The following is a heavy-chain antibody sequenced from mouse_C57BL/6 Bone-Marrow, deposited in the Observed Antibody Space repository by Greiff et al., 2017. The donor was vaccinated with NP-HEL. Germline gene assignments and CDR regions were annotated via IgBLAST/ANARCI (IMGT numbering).Heavy chain of an antibody. CDR2: IRSKSSNYAT. Sequence: EVKVVESGGGLVQPKGSLKLSCAATGFTFNTYAMHWVRQAPGKGMEWVARIRSKSSNYATYYADAVKDRFTISRDDSQSMLYLQMNNLKTEDTAMYYCVSSNYRSDAMDYWGQGTSVTVSS. V-gene: IGHV10-3*01. CDR1: GFTFNTYA. CDR3: VSSNYRSDAMDY. J-gene: IGHJ4*01. D-gene: IGHD2-5*01.